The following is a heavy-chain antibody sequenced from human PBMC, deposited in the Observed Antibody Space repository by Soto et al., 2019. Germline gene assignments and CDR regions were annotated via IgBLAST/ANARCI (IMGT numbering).Heavy chain of an antibody. Sequence: QVQLVQSGAEMKKPGASVKVSCKASGYTFSVYAMHWVRQAPGQRLEWMGWINVGNGNTKYSQKLQDRVTITRDPSATTAYMELSRLSSEDTAVYYCASRVTADFDYWGQGTLVTVSS. D-gene: IGHD3-10*01. J-gene: IGHJ4*02. CDR3: ASRVTADFDY. V-gene: IGHV1-3*01. CDR1: GYTFSVYA. CDR2: INVGNGNT.